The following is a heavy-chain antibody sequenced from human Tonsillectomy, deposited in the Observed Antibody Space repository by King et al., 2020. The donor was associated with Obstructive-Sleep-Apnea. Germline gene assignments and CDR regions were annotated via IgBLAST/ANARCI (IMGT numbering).Heavy chain of an antibody. CDR1: GYSFSSGYY. D-gene: IGHD3-10*01. CDR3: ASRITMVRGVIIAFDY. CDR2: IYHSGST. J-gene: IGHJ4*02. V-gene: IGHV4-38-2*02. Sequence: VQLQESGPGLVKPSETLSLTCTVSGYSFSSGYYWGWIRQPPGKGLEWIGSIYHSGSTYYNPSLKSRVTISEDTSKNQFSLKLSSVTAADTAVYYCASRITMVRGVIIAFDYWGQGTLVTVSS.